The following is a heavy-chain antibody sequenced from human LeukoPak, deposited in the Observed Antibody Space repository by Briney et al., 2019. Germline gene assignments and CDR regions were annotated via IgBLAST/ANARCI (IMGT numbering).Heavy chain of an antibody. Sequence: GGSLRLSCAASEFALVSYAMSWVRQAPGKGLEWVSTSSGSGETTYYADSVKGRFTISRDNSKNTVYLQMNSLKAEDTAVYYCTTVRISVGGSYLGFDAFDIWAKGQWSPSLQ. CDR3: TTVRISVGGSYLGFDAFDI. J-gene: IGHJ3*02. V-gene: IGHV3-23*01. CDR2: SSGSGETT. CDR1: EFALVSYA. D-gene: IGHD1-26*01.